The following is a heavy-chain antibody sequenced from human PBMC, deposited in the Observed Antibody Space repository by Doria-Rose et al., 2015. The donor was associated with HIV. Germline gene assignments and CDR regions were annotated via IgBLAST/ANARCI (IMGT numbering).Heavy chain of an antibody. Sequence: VQPVQSGGGLVQPGRSLRLSCVGSGFSFESYAMHWVRLAPGKGLEWVAGISWDSCAKGNADSVEGRFTISRNNAKESVYLEMRSLRPEDTAFYYCAKAPIIGPKYYFYMDVWGKGTSVTVSS. CDR3: AKAPIIGPKYYFYMDV. V-gene: IGHV3-9*01. CDR1: GFSFESYA. J-gene: IGHJ6*03. CDR2: ISWDSCAK. D-gene: IGHD3-3*01.